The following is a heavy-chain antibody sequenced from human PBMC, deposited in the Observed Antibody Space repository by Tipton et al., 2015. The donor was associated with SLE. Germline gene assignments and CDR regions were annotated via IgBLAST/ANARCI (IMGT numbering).Heavy chain of an antibody. CDR3: AGGLVHYYYYYMDV. V-gene: IGHV3-74*01. D-gene: IGHD6-6*01. CDR1: GFTFSSYW. Sequence: SLRLSCAASGFTFSSYWMHWVRQAPGKGLVWVSRINSDGSSTSYADSVKGRFTISRDNAKNTLYLQMNSLRAEDTAVYYCAGGLVHYYYYYMDVWGKGTTVTVS. CDR2: INSDGSST. J-gene: IGHJ6*03.